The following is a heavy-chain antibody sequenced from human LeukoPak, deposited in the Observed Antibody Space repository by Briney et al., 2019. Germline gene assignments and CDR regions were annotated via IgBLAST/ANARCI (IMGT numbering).Heavy chain of an antibody. CDR3: TKRVGDVDY. CDR1: GLSFSNYA. Sequence: GGSLRLSCAASGLSFSNYAMYWVRQAPGKGLEWVSAISVSGINTYYADSVKGRFTISRDNSKNTLYLQMDTLRAEDTAIYYCTKRVGDVDYWGQGTLVTVSS. V-gene: IGHV3-23*01. D-gene: IGHD1-26*01. J-gene: IGHJ4*02. CDR2: ISVSGINT.